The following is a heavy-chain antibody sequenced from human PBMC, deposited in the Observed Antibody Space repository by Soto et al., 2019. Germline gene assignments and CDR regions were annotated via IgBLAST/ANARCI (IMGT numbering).Heavy chain of an antibody. CDR1: GFTFSDFG. CDR3: AKTTSYGGSYGVPFDY. V-gene: IGHV3-23*01. D-gene: IGHD2-15*01. CDR2: MSGSGSST. J-gene: IGHJ4*02. Sequence: EVQLLESGGGLVQPGESLRLSCAASGFTFSDFGMSWVRQAPGKGLEWVSTMSGSGSSTYYADSVKGRFTISRDNSKNTLHLQVNSLSPEDTAVYYCAKTTSYGGSYGVPFDYWGQGTLVTVSS.